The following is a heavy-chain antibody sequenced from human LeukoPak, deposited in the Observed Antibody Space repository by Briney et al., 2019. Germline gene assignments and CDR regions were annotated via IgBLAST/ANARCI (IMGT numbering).Heavy chain of an antibody. CDR3: ARDPRYGIAAAGTNY. J-gene: IGHJ4*02. CDR1: GFTFSSYE. Sequence: PGGSLRLSCAASGFTFSSYEMNWVRQAPGKGLEWVSYISSSGNTIYYADSVKGRFTISGDNAKNSLYLQMNSLRAEDTAVYYCARDPRYGIAAAGTNYWGQGTLVTVSS. CDR2: ISSSGNTI. V-gene: IGHV3-48*03. D-gene: IGHD6-13*01.